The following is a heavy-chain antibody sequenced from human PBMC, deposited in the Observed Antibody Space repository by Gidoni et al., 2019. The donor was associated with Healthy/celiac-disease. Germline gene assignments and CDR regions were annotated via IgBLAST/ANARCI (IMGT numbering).Heavy chain of an antibody. Sequence: QLQLQESGPGLVKPSETLSLTCTVSGGSISSSSYYWGWIRQPPGKGLEWIGSIYYSGSTYYNPSLKSRVTISVDTSKNQFSLKLSSVTAADTAVYYCARHGSAGYYDSTDYPRLDYYGMDVWGQGTTVTVSS. D-gene: IGHD3-22*01. V-gene: IGHV4-39*01. CDR2: IYYSGST. CDR1: GGSISSSSYY. CDR3: ARHGSAGYYDSTDYPRLDYYGMDV. J-gene: IGHJ6*02.